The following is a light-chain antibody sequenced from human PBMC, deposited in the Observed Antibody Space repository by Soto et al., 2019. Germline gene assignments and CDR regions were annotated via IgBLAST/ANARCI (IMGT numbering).Light chain of an antibody. J-gene: IGKJ1*01. V-gene: IGKV3-20*01. CDR3: QQYASAPLT. CDR1: QTVNNNY. CDR2: DAS. Sequence: EIVFTHSPDTLSLSPGERATLSCKASQTVNNNYLAWHQQKAGQAPRLVIYDASTRATGIPDRFSASGSGTDFTLTISRLEPEDFAVYFCQQYASAPLTFGQGTKVDIK.